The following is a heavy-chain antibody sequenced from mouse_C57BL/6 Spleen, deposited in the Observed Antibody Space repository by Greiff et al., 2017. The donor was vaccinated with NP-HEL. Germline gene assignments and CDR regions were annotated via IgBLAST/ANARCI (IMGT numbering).Heavy chain of an antibody. V-gene: IGHV1-64*01. CDR1: GYTFTSYW. CDR2: IHPNSGST. CDR3: AFITTVVAPVDY. D-gene: IGHD1-1*01. J-gene: IGHJ2*01. Sequence: QVQLQQPGAELVKPGASVKLSCKASGYTFTSYWMHWVKQRPGQGLEWIGMIHPNSGSTNYNEKFKSKATLTVDKSSSTAYMQLSSLTSEDSAVYYCAFITTVVAPVDYWGKGTTLTVSS.